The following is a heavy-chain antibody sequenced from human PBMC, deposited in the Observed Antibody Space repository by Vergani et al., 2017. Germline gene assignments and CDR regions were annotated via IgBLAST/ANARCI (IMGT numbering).Heavy chain of an antibody. V-gene: IGHV4-39*01. CDR1: GASIRSSNYY. Sequence: QLQLQESGPGLVKPSATLSLTCSVSGASIRSSNYYWGWIRQPPGKGLEWIASIYYSGSTYYNPSLKGRVTISVDTSKNQFSLKLSSVTAADTAVYVCARHSTVEWLVKLGWIDPWGQGILVTVSS. J-gene: IGHJ5*02. D-gene: IGHD6-19*01. CDR3: ARHSTVEWLVKLGWIDP. CDR2: IYYSGST.